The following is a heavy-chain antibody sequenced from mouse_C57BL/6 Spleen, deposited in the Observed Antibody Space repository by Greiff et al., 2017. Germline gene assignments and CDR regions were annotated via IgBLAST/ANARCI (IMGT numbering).Heavy chain of an antibody. J-gene: IGHJ3*01. CDR1: GYTFTDYY. Sequence: VQLQQSGPELVKPGASVKISCKASGYTFTDYYMNWVKQSNGKSLEWIGEINPNNGGTSYNQKFKGKATLTVDKSSSTAYMELRSLTSEDSAVYYCASSRDGYYVRSWFAYWGQGTLVTVSA. V-gene: IGHV1-26*01. CDR2: INPNNGGT. CDR3: ASSRDGYYVRSWFAY. D-gene: IGHD2-3*01.